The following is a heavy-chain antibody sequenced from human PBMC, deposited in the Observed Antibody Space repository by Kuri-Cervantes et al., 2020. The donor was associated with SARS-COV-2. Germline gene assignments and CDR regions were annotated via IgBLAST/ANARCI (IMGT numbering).Heavy chain of an antibody. Sequence: SVKVSCKASGYTFTSYGISWVRQAPGQGLEWMGRIIPILGIANYAQKFQGRVTITADKSTSTAYMELSSLRSEDTAVYYCAREGLDLEHYYFDYWGQGTLVTVSS. CDR1: GYTFTSYG. CDR2: IIPILGIA. J-gene: IGHJ4*02. CDR3: AREGLDLEHYYFDY. D-gene: IGHD3-3*01. V-gene: IGHV1-69*04.